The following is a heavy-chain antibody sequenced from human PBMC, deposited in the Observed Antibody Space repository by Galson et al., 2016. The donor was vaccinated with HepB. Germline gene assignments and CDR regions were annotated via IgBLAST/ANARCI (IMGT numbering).Heavy chain of an antibody. D-gene: IGHD5-18*01. V-gene: IGHV1-69*13. CDR1: GGTFSSYA. CDR3: ARDRRYSYGSRVGYYYYGMDV. Sequence: SVKVSCKASGGTFSSYAITWVRQAPGQGLEWMGGIIPISGTANYAQKFQGRVTITADESTSTAYMELSSLRSEDTAVYYCARDRRYSYGSRVGYYYYGMDVWGQGTTVTVSS. CDR2: IIPISGTA. J-gene: IGHJ6*02.